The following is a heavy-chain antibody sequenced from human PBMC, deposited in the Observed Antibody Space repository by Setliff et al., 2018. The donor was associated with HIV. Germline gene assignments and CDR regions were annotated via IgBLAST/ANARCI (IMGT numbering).Heavy chain of an antibody. CDR1: DDPINSFY. V-gene: IGHV4-4*08. CDR3: AGWISSGWYFYYNMDV. CDR2: IYTSGST. D-gene: IGHD6-19*01. J-gene: IGHJ6*03. Sequence: SETLSLTCTVSDDPINSFYWSWIRQPPGKGLEWIGYIYTSGSTNYNPSLKSRVTISVDTSKSQFSLKLSSVPAADTAIFYCAGWISSGWYFYYNMDVWGKGTTVTVSS.